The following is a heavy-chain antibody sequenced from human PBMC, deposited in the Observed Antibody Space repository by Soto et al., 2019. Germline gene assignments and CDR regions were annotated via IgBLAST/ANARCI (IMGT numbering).Heavy chain of an antibody. Sequence: QITLKESGPALVKPTQTLTLTCTFSGFSLSSSGVGVGWIRQPPGKALEWLALIYWNEDKRYSPSLRSRLTITKDTSKNQVVLTVTNMDPVDIATYFCAHTHRNNWNSPAYYFDYWGQGNLVTVSS. J-gene: IGHJ4*02. V-gene: IGHV2-5*01. CDR2: IYWNEDK. CDR1: GFSLSSSGVG. CDR3: AHTHRNNWNSPAYYFDY. D-gene: IGHD1-7*01.